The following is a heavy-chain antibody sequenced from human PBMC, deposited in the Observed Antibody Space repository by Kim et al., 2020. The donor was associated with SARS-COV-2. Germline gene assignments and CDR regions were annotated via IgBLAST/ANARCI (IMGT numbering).Heavy chain of an antibody. CDR3: ARLHFSGWRYYFDY. CDR2: IYYSGST. V-gene: IGHV4-59*08. Sequence: SETLSLTCTVSGGSISSYYWSWIRQPPGKGLEWIGYIYYSGSTNYNPSLKSRVTISVDTSKNQFSLKLSSVTAADTAVYYCARLHFSGWRYYFDYWGQGTLVTVSS. CDR1: GGSISSYY. D-gene: IGHD3-3*02. J-gene: IGHJ4*02.